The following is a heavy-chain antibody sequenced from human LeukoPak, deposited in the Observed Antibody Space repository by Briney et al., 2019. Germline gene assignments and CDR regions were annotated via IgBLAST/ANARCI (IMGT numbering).Heavy chain of an antibody. CDR1: GFTFSDYY. J-gene: IGHJ4*02. D-gene: IGHD2-2*01. CDR3: ARSILPAANAIDY. Sequence: PGGSLRLSCAASGFTFSDYYMNWIRKAPGKGLEWVSYISSSGSTISYADSVKGRFTVSRDNAKNSLYLQMNSLRADDTAVYYCARSILPAANAIDYWGQGTLVTVSS. CDR2: ISSSGSTI. V-gene: IGHV3-11*04.